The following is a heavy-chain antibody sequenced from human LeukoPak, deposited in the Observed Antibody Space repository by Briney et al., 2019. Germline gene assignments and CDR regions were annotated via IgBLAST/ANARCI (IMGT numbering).Heavy chain of an antibody. D-gene: IGHD2/OR15-2a*01. CDR2: ISSSSSYI. CDR3: ARDANIASLRYFDY. J-gene: IGHJ4*02. CDR1: GFTFSSYS. Sequence: PGGSLRLSCAASGFTFSSYSMNWVRQAPGKGLEWVSSISSSSSYIYYAESVKGRFTISRDNAKNSLYLQMNSLRAEDTAVYYCARDANIASLRYFDYWGQGTLVTVSS. V-gene: IGHV3-21*01.